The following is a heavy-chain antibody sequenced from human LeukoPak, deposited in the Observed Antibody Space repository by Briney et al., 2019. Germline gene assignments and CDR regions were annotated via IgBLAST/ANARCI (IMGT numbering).Heavy chain of an antibody. CDR2: INPSGGST. V-gene: IGHV1-46*01. CDR3: ARDHGYYYGSGSYEGAFDI. CDR1: GYTFTSYY. D-gene: IGHD3-10*01. Sequence: ASVKVSCKASGYTFTSYYMHWVRQAPGQGLEWMGIINPSGGSTSYAQKFQGRVTMTRDTSTSTVYMELSSLRSEDTAVYYCARDHGYYYGSGSYEGAFDIWGQGTMVTVSS. J-gene: IGHJ3*02.